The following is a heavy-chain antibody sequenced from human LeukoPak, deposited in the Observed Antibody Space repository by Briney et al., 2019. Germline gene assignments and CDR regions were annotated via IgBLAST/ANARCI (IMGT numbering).Heavy chain of an antibody. CDR2: INHSGST. V-gene: IGHV4-34*01. CDR1: GGSFSGYY. J-gene: IGHJ6*02. Sequence: SETLSLTCAVYGGSFSGYYWSWIRQPPGKGLEWIGEINHSGSTNYNPSLKSRVTISVDTSKNQFSLKLSSVTAADTAVYYCASCPPENTSCYGMDVWGQGTTVTVSS. CDR3: ASCPPENTSCYGMDV. D-gene: IGHD2-2*01.